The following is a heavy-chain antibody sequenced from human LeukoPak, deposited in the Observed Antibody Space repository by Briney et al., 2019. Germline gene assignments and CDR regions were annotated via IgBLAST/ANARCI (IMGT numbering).Heavy chain of an antibody. CDR1: GFTFSSYG. CDR3: ASQGRIVVVPDN. V-gene: IGHV3-30*03. Sequence: PGGSLRPSCAASGFTFSSYGMHWVRQAPGKGLEWVAVISYDGSNKYYADSVKGRFTISRDNSKNTLYLQMNSLRAEDTAVYYCASQGRIVVVPDNWGQGTLVTVSS. D-gene: IGHD2-2*01. CDR2: ISYDGSNK. J-gene: IGHJ4*02.